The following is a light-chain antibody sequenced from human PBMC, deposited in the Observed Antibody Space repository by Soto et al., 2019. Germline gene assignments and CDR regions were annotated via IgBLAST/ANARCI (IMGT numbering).Light chain of an antibody. V-gene: IGKV3-15*01. Sequence: EIVMTQSPATLSVSPGERATLSCRASQSVNSNLAWYQQKPGQAPRLLIYGASTTATAVPARFSGSGSGTEFTLTINSVQSEDFAVYYCQQYNNWPLTFGQGTKVEIK. CDR2: GAS. CDR1: QSVNSN. CDR3: QQYNNWPLT. J-gene: IGKJ1*01.